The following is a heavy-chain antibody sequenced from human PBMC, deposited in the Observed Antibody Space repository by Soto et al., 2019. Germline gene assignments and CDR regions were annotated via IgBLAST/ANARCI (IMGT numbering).Heavy chain of an antibody. D-gene: IGHD6-6*01. CDR3: ARDRSIAGTHDY. CDR2: ITSSSRTI. J-gene: IGHJ4*02. V-gene: IGHV3-48*02. CDR1: GFTFSSYN. Sequence: EVQLVESGGGLVQPGASLRLSCTASGFTFSSYNMNWVRQAPGKGLEWVSYITSSSRTIYYADSVKGRFTISRDNAKNSLYLQMNSLRDEDTGVYYCARDRSIAGTHDYWGQGTLVTVSS.